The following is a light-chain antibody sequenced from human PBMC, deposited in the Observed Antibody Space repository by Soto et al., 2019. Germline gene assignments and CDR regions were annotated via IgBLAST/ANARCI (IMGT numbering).Light chain of an antibody. V-gene: IGKV1-12*01. Sequence: DIQMTQSPSSVSASVGDRVTITCRASQDISSWLAWYQQKPGKAPKIMIYAASSLQGGVPSRFSGSGSGTEFTPTISSLQPEDFATYYCQQASSFPPTFGQGARLDIK. CDR3: QQASSFPPT. CDR2: AAS. CDR1: QDISSW. J-gene: IGKJ5*01.